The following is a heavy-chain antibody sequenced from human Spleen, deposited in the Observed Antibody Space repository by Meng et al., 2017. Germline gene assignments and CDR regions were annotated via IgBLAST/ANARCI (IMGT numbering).Heavy chain of an antibody. CDR1: GGSISTRGYY. V-gene: IGHV4-39*01. D-gene: IGHD6-19*01. Sequence: QPQLQESGPGLVRPSEALSLTCSVSGGSISTRGYYWGWIRQPPGKGLEWIGSIGHSGFTYYTPSLKSRVTVSIDTSRNQFSLWLTSVTAADTAVYYCVRSSAWVRTGFDPWGQGTLVTVPS. CDR2: IGHSGFT. CDR3: VRSSAWVRTGFDP. J-gene: IGHJ5*02.